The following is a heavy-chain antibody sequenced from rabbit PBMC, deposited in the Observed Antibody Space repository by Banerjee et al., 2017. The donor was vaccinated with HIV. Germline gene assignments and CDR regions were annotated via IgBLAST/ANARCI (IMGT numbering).Heavy chain of an antibody. V-gene: IGHV1S45*01. J-gene: IGHJ3*01. Sequence: EESGGDLVKPEGSLTLTCTASGFSFSSSDWMCWVRQAPGKGLEWIGCIGTGSGIGYYANWAKGRFTISKASSTTVTLQMTSLTAADTATYFCARSIGSYRVSLWGQGTLVTVS. D-gene: IGHD7-1*01. CDR2: IGTGSGIG. CDR1: GFSFSSSDW. CDR3: ARSIGSYRVSL.